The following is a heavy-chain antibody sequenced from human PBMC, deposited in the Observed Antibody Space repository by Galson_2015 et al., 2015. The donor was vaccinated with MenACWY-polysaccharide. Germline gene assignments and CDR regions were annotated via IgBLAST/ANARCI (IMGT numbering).Heavy chain of an antibody. CDR3: ARFYDFWSGYYVDY. CDR1: GFSFRDYY. CDR2: ISGTNSTI. J-gene: IGHJ4*02. V-gene: IGHV3-11*01. D-gene: IGHD3-3*01. Sequence: SLRLSCAASGFSFRDYYMSWIRQAPGKGLEWVSYISGTNSTIHYSESVEGQFTISRDNAKNSLFLEMNSLRVEDTAVYFCARFYDFWSGYYVDYWGQGTVVTVSS.